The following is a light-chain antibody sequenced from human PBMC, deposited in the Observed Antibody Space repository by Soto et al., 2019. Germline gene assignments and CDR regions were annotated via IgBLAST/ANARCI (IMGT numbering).Light chain of an antibody. Sequence: EIVLTQSPGTLSLSPGERATLSCRASQSVRSNYLAWYQQKPGLAPRLLIYGASSRATGIPDRFSGTGSGPDFTLTISRLEPEDFAVYYCQQYGGSPYTFGQGTKLEIK. CDR1: QSVRSNY. CDR3: QQYGGSPYT. V-gene: IGKV3-20*01. J-gene: IGKJ2*01. CDR2: GAS.